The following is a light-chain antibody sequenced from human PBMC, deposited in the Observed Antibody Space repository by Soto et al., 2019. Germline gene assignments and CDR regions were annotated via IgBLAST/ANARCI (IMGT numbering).Light chain of an antibody. V-gene: IGLV1-51*01. CDR3: GSWDSSLSAYV. Sequence: QSVLTQPPSVSAAPAQKVTISCSASSSNIGGNSVSWYQQLPGTAPKLLIYDDNKRPSGIPDRFSGSKSGTSATLGITGFQTGDEADYYCGSWDSSLSAYVFGTGTKVTVL. CDR2: DDN. J-gene: IGLJ1*01. CDR1: SSNIGGNS.